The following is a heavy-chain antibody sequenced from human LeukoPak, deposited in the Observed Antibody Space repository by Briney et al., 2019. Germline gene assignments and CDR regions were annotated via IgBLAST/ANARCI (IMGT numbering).Heavy chain of an antibody. Sequence: GESLQISCKGSGYSFTSYWIGWVRQMPGKGLEWMGIIYLGDSDTRYSPSFQGQVTISADKSISTAYLQWSSLKASDTAMYYCARLGSGGYDFWSGYYDDYWGQGTLVTVSS. CDR3: ARLGSGGYDFWSGYYDDY. D-gene: IGHD3-3*01. CDR2: IYLGDSDT. CDR1: GYSFTSYW. J-gene: IGHJ4*02. V-gene: IGHV5-51*01.